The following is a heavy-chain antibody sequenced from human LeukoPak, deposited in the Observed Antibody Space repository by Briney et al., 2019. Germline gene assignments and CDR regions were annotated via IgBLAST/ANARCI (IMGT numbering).Heavy chain of an antibody. D-gene: IGHD2-2*01. CDR2: IYYSGGT. Sequence: SETLPLTRTVSGGPNTSEYWSWIRQPPGKGLEWIGYIYYSGGTSYNPSLKSRVTLSVDTSKNQLSLKLSSVTAADTAVYYCPPEGTSGTFFYCLDHWGQGTLVTVSS. V-gene: IGHV4-59*01. CDR3: PPEGTSGTFFYCLDH. J-gene: IGHJ4*02. CDR1: GGPNTSEY.